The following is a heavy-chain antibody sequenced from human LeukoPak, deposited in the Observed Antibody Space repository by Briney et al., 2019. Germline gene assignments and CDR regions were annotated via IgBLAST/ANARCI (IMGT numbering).Heavy chain of an antibody. Sequence: TPSETLSLTCTVSGGSISSSSYYWGWIRQPPGKGLEWFGSIYYSGSTYYNPSLKSRVTISVDTSKNQFSLKLSSVTAADTAVYYCARLDYDFWSGYYPKLISWFDPWGQGTLVTVSS. CDR2: IYYSGST. CDR3: ARLDYDFWSGYYPKLISWFDP. V-gene: IGHV4-39*01. J-gene: IGHJ5*02. CDR1: GGSISSSSYY. D-gene: IGHD3-3*01.